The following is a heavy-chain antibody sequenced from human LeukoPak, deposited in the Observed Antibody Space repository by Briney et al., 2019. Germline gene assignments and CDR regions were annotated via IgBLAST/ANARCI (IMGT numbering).Heavy chain of an antibody. CDR3: ARDQYCGGDCYSWASLAFDI. D-gene: IGHD2-21*02. CDR1: GFTFSSYW. J-gene: IGHJ3*02. V-gene: IGHV3-7*01. Sequence: PGGSLRLSCAASGFTFSSYWMSWVRQAPGKGLEWVANIKQDGSEKYYVDSVKGRFTISRDNAKNSLYLQMNSLRAEDTAVYYCARDQYCGGDCYSWASLAFDIWAKGQWSPSLQ. CDR2: IKQDGSEK.